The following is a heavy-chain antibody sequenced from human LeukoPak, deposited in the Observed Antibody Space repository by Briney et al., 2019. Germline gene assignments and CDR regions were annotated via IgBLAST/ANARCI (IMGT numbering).Heavy chain of an antibody. CDR3: ASSTTAVTRFVKY. D-gene: IGHD4-23*01. CDR2: ISYSGTT. J-gene: IGHJ1*01. Sequence: SETLSLTCTVPGGSINSNNYYWSWIRQPPGKGLEWSGYISYSGTTFYNPSLKSRVNISLDTSKNQFSLKLRSVTAADMAVYYCASSTTAVTRFVKYWGQGTLVSVSS. V-gene: IGHV4-30-4*01. CDR1: GGSINSNNYY.